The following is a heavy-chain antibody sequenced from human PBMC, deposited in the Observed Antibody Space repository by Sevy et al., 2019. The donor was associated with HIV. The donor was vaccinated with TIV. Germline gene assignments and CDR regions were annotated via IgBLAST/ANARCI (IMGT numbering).Heavy chain of an antibody. J-gene: IGHJ4*02. CDR1: GGSFSGYY. CDR2: INHSGST. V-gene: IGHV4-34*01. Sequence: SETLSLTCAVYGGSFSGYYWSWIRQPPGKGLEWIGEINHSGSTNYNPSLKSRVTISVDTSKNQFSLQLSSVTAADTAVYYCARGNSSGYYYFDYWGQGTLVTVSS. D-gene: IGHD3-22*01. CDR3: ARGNSSGYYYFDY.